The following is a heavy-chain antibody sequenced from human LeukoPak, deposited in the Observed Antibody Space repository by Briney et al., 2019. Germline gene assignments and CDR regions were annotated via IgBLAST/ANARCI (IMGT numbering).Heavy chain of an antibody. CDR1: GFTFGDYA. CDR3: RCDFWSGYYNLDY. V-gene: IGHV3-49*04. Sequence: GGSLRLSCTASGFTFGDYAMSWVRQAPGKGLEWVGFIRSKAYGGTTEYAASVKGRFTILRDDSKSIAYLQMNSLKTEDTAVYYCRCDFWSGYYNLDYWGQGTLVTVSS. CDR2: IRSKAYGGTT. D-gene: IGHD3-3*01. J-gene: IGHJ4*02.